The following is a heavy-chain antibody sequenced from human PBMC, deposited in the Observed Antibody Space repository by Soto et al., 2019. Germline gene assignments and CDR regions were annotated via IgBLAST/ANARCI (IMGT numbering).Heavy chain of an antibody. D-gene: IGHD3-16*01. CDR2: INVGNGVT. V-gene: IGHV1-3*01. CDR3: ARDQGMLTLRGVMPTVRCHYGMGA. Sequence: ASLKVSCKASGYAFTSNPIWYVREAPGQSLEWMGWINVGNGVTRFSRQFQVRVTLTRDTSASTDYMDLSSLRSEDTAVYSCARDQGMLTLRGVMPTVRCHYGMGASGPGTKGTVAS. J-gene: IGHJ6*02. CDR1: GYAFTSNP.